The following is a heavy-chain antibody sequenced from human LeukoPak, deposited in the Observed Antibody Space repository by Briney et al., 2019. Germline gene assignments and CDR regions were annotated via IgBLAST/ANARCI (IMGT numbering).Heavy chain of an antibody. CDR1: CGSFSGYF. Sequence: SETLSLTCAVYCGSFSGYFWRWLRQPPGKGLELVGEINHSGSTNYNPSLKSRVTISVDTSKNQFSLKLSSVTAADTAVYYCARGRGGAAAGTRIDYWGQGTLVTVSS. D-gene: IGHD6-13*01. J-gene: IGHJ4*02. V-gene: IGHV4-34*01. CDR2: INHSGST. CDR3: ARGRGGAAAGTRIDY.